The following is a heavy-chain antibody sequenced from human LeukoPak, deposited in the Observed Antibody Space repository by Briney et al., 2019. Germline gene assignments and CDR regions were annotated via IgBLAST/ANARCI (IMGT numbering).Heavy chain of an antibody. CDR3: ANLHDYYDSSGYYYTFDY. Sequence: ASVKVSCKASGGTFSSYAISWVRQAPGQGLEWMGRIIPILGIANYAQKFQGRVTITADKSTSTAYMELSSLRSEDTAVYYCANLHDYYDSSGYYYTFDYWGQGTLVTVSS. CDR2: IIPILGIA. V-gene: IGHV1-69*04. D-gene: IGHD3-22*01. CDR1: GGTFSSYA. J-gene: IGHJ4*02.